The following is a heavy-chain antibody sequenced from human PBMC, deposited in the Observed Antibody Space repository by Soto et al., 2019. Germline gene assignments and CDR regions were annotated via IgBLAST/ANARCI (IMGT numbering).Heavy chain of an antibody. V-gene: IGHV1-18*01. Sequence: ASVKVSCKASGYTFTSYGISWVRQAPGQGLEWMGWISAYNGNTNYAQKLQGRVTMTKDTSTSTAYMELRSLRSDDTAVYYCARDNLYDFWSGYYWDYYYYYGMDVWGQGTTVTVSS. CDR3: ARDNLYDFWSGYYWDYYYYYGMDV. D-gene: IGHD3-3*01. J-gene: IGHJ6*02. CDR2: ISAYNGNT. CDR1: GYTFTSYG.